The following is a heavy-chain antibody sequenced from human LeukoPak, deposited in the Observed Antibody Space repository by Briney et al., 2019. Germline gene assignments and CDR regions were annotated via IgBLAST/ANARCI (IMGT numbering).Heavy chain of an antibody. D-gene: IGHD6-19*01. CDR3: ARERSGWFFSN. V-gene: IGHV1-18*01. CDR1: GYSFTSYG. Sequence: ASVKVSCTASGYSFTSYGITWVXXAPGQXLEWMGWINPYNGNTNYAQKLKGRVTMTTDTSTSTAYMDLRSLRSDDTAVYYCARERSGWFFSNWGQGTLVTVSS. CDR2: INPYNGNT. J-gene: IGHJ4*02.